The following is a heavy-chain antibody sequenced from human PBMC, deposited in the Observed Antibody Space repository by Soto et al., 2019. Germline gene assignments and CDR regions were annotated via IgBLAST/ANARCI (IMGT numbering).Heavy chain of an antibody. Sequence: GASVKVSCKASGGTFSSYAISWVRQAPGQGLEWMGGIIPIFGTANYAQKFQGRVTITADESTSTAYMELSSLRSEDTAVYYCARSVNLIVVVPAAFDYYYYYGMDVWGQGTTVTVSS. D-gene: IGHD2-2*01. CDR1: GGTFSSYA. V-gene: IGHV1-69*13. CDR3: ARSVNLIVVVPAAFDYYYYYGMDV. J-gene: IGHJ6*02. CDR2: IIPIFGTA.